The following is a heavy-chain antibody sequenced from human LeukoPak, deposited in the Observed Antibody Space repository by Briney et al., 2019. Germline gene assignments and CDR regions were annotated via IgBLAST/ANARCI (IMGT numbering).Heavy chain of an antibody. CDR3: ARGGRDGYTLYPFDY. J-gene: IGHJ4*02. D-gene: IGHD5-24*01. CDR1: GGSISSYY. CDR2: IYYSGRT. Sequence: PSETLPLTCTVSGGSISSYYWSWIRQPPGKGLEWIGYIYYSGRTNYNPSLKSRVTISVDTSKNQLSLKLSSVTAADTAVYYCARGGRDGYTLYPFDYWGQGTRVTVSS. V-gene: IGHV4-59*08.